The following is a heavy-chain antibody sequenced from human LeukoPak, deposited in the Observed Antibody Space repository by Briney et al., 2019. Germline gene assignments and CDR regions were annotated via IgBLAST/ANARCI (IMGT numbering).Heavy chain of an antibody. CDR2: IAPSDSYT. CDR1: GYSSPSYW. V-gene: IGHV5-10-1*01. CDR3: VRQPPGVYDTTQNWFDP. J-gene: IGHJ5*02. Sequence: GESLKISCKVSGYSSPSYWITWVRQVPGKGLEWMGRIAPSDSYTNYNPSFEGHVTMSVEKSITTVYLQWSSLKASDTAMYYCVRQPPGVYDTTQNWFDPWGQGTLDTVSS. D-gene: IGHD3-22*01.